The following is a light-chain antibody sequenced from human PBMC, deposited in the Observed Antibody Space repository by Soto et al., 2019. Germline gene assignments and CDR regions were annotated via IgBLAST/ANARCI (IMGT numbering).Light chain of an antibody. CDR1: RSVRSY. Sequence: DTVLTLSLAPRSLSTGERAKRSGSAGRSVRSYLAWYQQKPGQAPRLLIYDASNRATDIPARFSGSGSGTDFTLTISCLDPEDFAVYYSHQRSKWPLSFCGGANV. CDR3: HQRSKWPLS. J-gene: IGKJ4*01. V-gene: IGKV3-11*01. CDR2: DAS.